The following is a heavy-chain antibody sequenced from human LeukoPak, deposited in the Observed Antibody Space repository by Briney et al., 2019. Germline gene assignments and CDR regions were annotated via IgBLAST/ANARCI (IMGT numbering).Heavy chain of an antibody. CDR3: ARAVRGYSGYALYYYYMDV. V-gene: IGHV4-34*01. D-gene: IGHD5-12*01. Sequence: PETLSLTCAVYGGSFSGYYWSWIRQPPGKGLEWIGEINHSGSTNYNPSLKSRVTISVDTSKNQFSLKLSSVTAADTAVYYCARAVRGYSGYALYYYYMDVWGKGTTVTVSS. CDR1: GGSFSGYY. CDR2: INHSGST. J-gene: IGHJ6*03.